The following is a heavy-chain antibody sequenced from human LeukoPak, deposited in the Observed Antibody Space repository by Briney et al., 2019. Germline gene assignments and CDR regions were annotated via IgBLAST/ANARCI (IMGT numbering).Heavy chain of an antibody. CDR1: GFTFSYSW. V-gene: IGHV3-7*01. Sequence: GGSLRLSCAASGFTFSYSWMSWVRQAPGKGLEWVANIKQDGSDKFYVDSVKGRFTISRDNAKNSLYLQMNSLRAEDTAVYYCASCSPRDGSNYGYWGQGTLVTVSS. J-gene: IGHJ4*02. D-gene: IGHD5-24*01. CDR3: ASCSPRDGSNYGY. CDR2: IKQDGSDK.